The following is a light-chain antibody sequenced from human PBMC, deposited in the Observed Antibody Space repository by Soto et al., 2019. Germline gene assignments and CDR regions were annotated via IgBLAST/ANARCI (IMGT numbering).Light chain of an antibody. J-gene: IGKJ1*01. CDR1: QSIISY. CDR2: AAS. CDR3: QQSYSTPTT. Sequence: DIQMTQSPSSLSASVGDRVTITCRASQSIISYLNWYQQKPGKAPKLLIYAASSLQSGVPSRFSGSGSGTDFTLTISSLQPEDFATYYCQQSYSTPTTFGQGTKVEIK. V-gene: IGKV1-39*01.